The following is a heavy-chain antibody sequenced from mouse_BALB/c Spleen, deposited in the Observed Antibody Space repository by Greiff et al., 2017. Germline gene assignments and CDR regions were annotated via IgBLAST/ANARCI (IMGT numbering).Heavy chain of an antibody. Sequence: QVQLQQSGPELVRPGESVKISCKGSGYTFTDYAMHWVKQSHAKSLEWIGVISIYYDNTNYNQKFKGKATMTVDKSSSTAYMELARLTSEDSAIYYCAIGDYYGSSYSYYFDYWGQGTTLTVSS. CDR2: ISIYYDNT. V-gene: IGHV1-67*01. CDR1: GYTFTDYA. D-gene: IGHD1-1*01. J-gene: IGHJ2*01. CDR3: AIGDYYGSSYSYYFDY.